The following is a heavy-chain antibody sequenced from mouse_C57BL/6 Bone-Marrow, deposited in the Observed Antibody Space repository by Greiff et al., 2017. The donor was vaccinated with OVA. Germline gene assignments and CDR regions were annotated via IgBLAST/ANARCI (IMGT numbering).Heavy chain of an antibody. CDR3: ARAHFDD. CDR2: ISYAGSN. J-gene: IGHJ2*01. Sequence: EVKLVESGPGLVKPSQSLSLTCSVTGYSITSGYYWNWIRQFPGNKLEWLGYISYAGSNNYNPSLKNRISITRAPSKNPLFLKLNSVTTEDTATYYCARAHFDDGGQGTTLTVSS. CDR1: GYSITSGYY. V-gene: IGHV3-6*01.